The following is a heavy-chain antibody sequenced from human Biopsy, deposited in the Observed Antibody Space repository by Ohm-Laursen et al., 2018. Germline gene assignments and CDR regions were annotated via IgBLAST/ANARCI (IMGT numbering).Heavy chain of an antibody. Sequence: PSQILSLTCTVSGGSISSDYWSWIRQTPGKGLEWIGYIYYSGSTNYNPSLKSRVTISVDTSKNQLSLRLNSVTAADTAVYYCARATNSTGWPYYYFYGMDVWGQGTTVTVSS. J-gene: IGHJ6*02. CDR3: ARATNSTGWPYYYFYGMDV. CDR2: IYYSGST. D-gene: IGHD2/OR15-2a*01. V-gene: IGHV4-59*01. CDR1: GGSISSDY.